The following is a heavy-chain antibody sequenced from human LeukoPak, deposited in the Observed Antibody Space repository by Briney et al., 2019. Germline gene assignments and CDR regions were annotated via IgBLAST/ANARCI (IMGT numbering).Heavy chain of an antibody. J-gene: IGHJ6*02. D-gene: IGHD2-2*01. CDR2: MNPNSGNT. Sequence: ASVKVSCKASGYTFTGYYMHWVRQAPGQGLEWMGWMNPNSGNTGYAQKFQGRVTMTRNTSISTAYMELSSLRSEDTAVYYCAREYCSSTSCPYYYYYGMDVWGQGTTVTVSS. CDR1: GYTFTGYY. V-gene: IGHV1-8*02. CDR3: AREYCSSTSCPYYYYYGMDV.